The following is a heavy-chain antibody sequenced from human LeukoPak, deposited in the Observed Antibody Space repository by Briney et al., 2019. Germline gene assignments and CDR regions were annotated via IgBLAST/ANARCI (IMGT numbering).Heavy chain of an antibody. Sequence: SETLSLTCAVYGGSFSGYYWSWIRQPPGKGLEWIGEINHSGSTNYNPSLKSRVTISVDTSKNQFSLKLSSVTAADTAVYYCARGEAPYCSSTSCYSVFDYWGQGTLVTVSS. CDR2: INHSGST. CDR3: ARGEAPYCSSTSCYSVFDY. D-gene: IGHD2-2*02. V-gene: IGHV4-34*01. J-gene: IGHJ4*02. CDR1: GGSFSGYY.